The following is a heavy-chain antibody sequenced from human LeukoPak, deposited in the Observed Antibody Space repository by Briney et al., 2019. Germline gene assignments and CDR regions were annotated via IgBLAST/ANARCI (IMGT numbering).Heavy chain of an antibody. CDR1: GFTFSSYA. D-gene: IGHD6-6*01. V-gene: IGHV3-23*01. J-gene: IGHJ6*02. Sequence: PGGSLRLSCAASGFTFSSYAMSWVRQAPGKGLEWVSAISGSGGNTYYADSVKGRFTISRDNSKNTLYLQMNSLRAEDTAVYYCAEDLYTGSWYYGMDVWGQGTTVTVSS. CDR2: ISGSGGNT. CDR3: AEDLYTGSWYYGMDV.